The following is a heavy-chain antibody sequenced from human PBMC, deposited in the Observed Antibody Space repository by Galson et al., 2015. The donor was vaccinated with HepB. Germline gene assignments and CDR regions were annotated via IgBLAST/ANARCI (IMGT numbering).Heavy chain of an antibody. J-gene: IGHJ6*02. D-gene: IGHD3-22*01. Sequence: SLRLSCAASGFTFTTYAMGWVRQAPGRGLEWVSGISGSATSTYYADSVKGRFIISRDNSKNTLYLQMNSLRAEDTAVYYCAKPSPYYYDSSGYHYYYGVDVWGQGTTVTVSS. CDR1: GFTFTTYA. CDR2: ISGSATST. CDR3: AKPSPYYYDSSGYHYYYGVDV. V-gene: IGHV3-23*01.